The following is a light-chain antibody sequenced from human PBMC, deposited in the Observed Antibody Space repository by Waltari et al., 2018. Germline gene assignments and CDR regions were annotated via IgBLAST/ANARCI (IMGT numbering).Light chain of an antibody. Sequence: DIQMTQSPSTLSASVGDRVTIPCRASQSISSWLAWYQQKPGKAPKLLIYDASSLESGVPSRFSGSGSGTEFTLTISSLQPDDFATYYCQQCYSTPYTFGQGTKLEIK. CDR3: QQCYSTPYT. CDR2: DAS. CDR1: QSISSW. V-gene: IGKV1-5*01. J-gene: IGKJ2*01.